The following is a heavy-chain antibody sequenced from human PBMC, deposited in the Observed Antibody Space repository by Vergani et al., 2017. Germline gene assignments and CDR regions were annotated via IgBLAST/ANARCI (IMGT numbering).Heavy chain of an antibody. J-gene: IGHJ4*02. CDR1: GYTFTGYY. CDR3: ARNPNRDWSPSYDY. V-gene: IGHV1-2*02. Sequence: QVQLVQSGAEVKKPGASVKVSCKASGYTFTGYYMHWVRQAPGQGLEWMGWINPNSGGTNYAQNFQGRVTMTRDTSISTAYMELSRLRFYDKAVYYCARNPNRDWSPSYDYWGQGTLVTVSS. D-gene: IGHD1-14*01. CDR2: INPNSGGT.